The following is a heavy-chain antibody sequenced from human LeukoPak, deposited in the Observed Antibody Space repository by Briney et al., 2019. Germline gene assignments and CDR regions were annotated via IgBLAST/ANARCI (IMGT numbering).Heavy chain of an antibody. Sequence: GGSLRLSCAVSGITLSNYGMSWVRQAPGKGLEWVAGISDSGGRTNYADSVKGRFTVSRDNPKNTLYLQMNSLRAEDTAVYFCAKRGVVIRVILVGFHKEAYYFDSWGQGTLVTVSS. CDR3: AKRGVVIRVILVGFHKEAYYFDS. CDR1: GITLSNYG. V-gene: IGHV3-23*01. CDR2: ISDSGGRT. J-gene: IGHJ4*02. D-gene: IGHD3-22*01.